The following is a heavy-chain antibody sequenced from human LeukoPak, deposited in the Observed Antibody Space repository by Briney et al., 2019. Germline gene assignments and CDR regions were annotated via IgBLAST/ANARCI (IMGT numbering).Heavy chain of an antibody. Sequence: GGSLRLSCAASGFTFSSYWMHWVRQAPGKGLVWVSRINTDGDITTYADSVKGRFTVSRDNAKNTVYLQMNSLRGEDTAVYYCARVWGSAGDLNYWGQGTLVIVSS. D-gene: IGHD6-13*01. CDR1: GFTFSSYW. CDR2: INTDGDIT. J-gene: IGHJ4*02. V-gene: IGHV3-74*01. CDR3: ARVWGSAGDLNY.